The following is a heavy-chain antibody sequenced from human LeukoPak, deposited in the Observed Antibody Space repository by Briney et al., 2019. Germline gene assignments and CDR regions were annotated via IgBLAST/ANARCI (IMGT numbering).Heavy chain of an antibody. CDR3: ARDPRDGYGHFDH. Sequence: GGSLRLSCAASGFTFSSYAMSWVRQAPGKGLEWVSVIYIDGNTYYADFVKGRFTISRDNSKSTVYLQMNSLKPEDTAVYYCARDPRDGYGHFDHWGQGTLVTVSS. D-gene: IGHD5-24*01. J-gene: IGHJ4*02. CDR2: IYIDGNT. V-gene: IGHV3-66*02. CDR1: GFTFSSYA.